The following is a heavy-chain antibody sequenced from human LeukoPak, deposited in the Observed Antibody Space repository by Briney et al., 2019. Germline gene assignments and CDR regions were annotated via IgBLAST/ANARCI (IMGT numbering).Heavy chain of an antibody. CDR3: YYMDV. CDR1: GFTFSTYW. J-gene: IGHJ6*03. Sequence: GGSLRLSCAASGFTFSTYWMSWVRQAPGKGLEWVAVISYDGSNKNYADSVKGRFTISRDNSKNTLYLQMNSLRAEDTAVYYCYYMDVWGKGTKVTISS. V-gene: IGHV3-30*03. CDR2: ISYDGSNK.